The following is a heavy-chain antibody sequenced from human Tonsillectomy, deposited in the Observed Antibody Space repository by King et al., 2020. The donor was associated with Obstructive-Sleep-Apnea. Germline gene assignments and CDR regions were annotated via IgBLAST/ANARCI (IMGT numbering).Heavy chain of an antibody. V-gene: IGHV4-59*01. Sequence: QLQLQESGPGLVKPSETLSLTCTVSGGSISSYYWSWIRQPPGKGLEWIGYIYYIESTNSNPSLKSRVTISVDTSKNQFSLKLSSVTAADTAVYYCARAPYYYDSSGYYFDYWGQGTLVTVSS. CDR2: IYYIEST. CDR3: ARAPYYYDSSGYYFDY. J-gene: IGHJ4*02. D-gene: IGHD3-22*01. CDR1: GGSISSYY.